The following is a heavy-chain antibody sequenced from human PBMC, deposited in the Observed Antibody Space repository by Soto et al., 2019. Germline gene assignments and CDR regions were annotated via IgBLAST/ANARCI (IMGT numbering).Heavy chain of an antibody. D-gene: IGHD6-19*01. CDR1: GFTFSSYA. Sequence: QVQLVESGGGVVQPGRSLRLSCAASGFTFSSYAMHWVRQAPGKGLEWVAVISYDGSNKYYADSVKGRFTISRDNSKNTYLKMNSLRAEDTAVYYCARDKSPYSSGWHNRHFDYWCQGTLVTVSS. V-gene: IGHV3-30-3*01. CDR3: ARDKSPYSSGWHNRHFDY. J-gene: IGHJ4*02. CDR2: ISYDGSNK.